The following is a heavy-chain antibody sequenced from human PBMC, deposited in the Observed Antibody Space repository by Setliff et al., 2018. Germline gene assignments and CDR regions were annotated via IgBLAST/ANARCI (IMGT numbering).Heavy chain of an antibody. CDR3: ARGGTYRYFDY. J-gene: IGHJ4*02. CDR1: GGPFSGAS. Sequence: PSETLSLTCTVSGGPFSGASIWSWIRQPPGKGLEFIGYVYYSGAAKYDPSLKSRVTMSVDTSKTQFSLKLNSMTTADTAVYYCARGGTYRYFDYWGQGTLVTVSS. CDR2: VYYSGAA. V-gene: IGHV4-59*01.